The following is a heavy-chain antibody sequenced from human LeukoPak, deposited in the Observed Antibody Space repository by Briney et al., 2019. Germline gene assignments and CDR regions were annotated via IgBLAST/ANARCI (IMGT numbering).Heavy chain of an antibody. CDR1: GGSFSGYY. V-gene: IGHV4-34*01. CDR3: ARGDYVFDY. D-gene: IGHD4-17*01. J-gene: IGHJ4*02. CDR2: INHSGST. Sequence: SETLSLTCAVYGGSFSGYYWSWIRQPPGKGLEWIGEINHSGSTNYNPSLKSRVTISVDTSKNQFSLKLSSVTAADTAVYYCARGDYVFDYWGQGTLVTVSS.